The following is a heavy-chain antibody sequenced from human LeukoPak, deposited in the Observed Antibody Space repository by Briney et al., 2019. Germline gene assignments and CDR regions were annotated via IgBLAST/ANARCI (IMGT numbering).Heavy chain of an antibody. J-gene: IGHJ6*03. CDR3: ARAPAAPRGYYYYYMDV. CDR2: IYPGDSDT. CDR1: GYSFTSYW. V-gene: IGHV5-51*01. Sequence: GESLKISCKGSGYSFTSYWIGWVRQMPGKGLEWMGIIYPGDSDTRYSPSFQGQVTISADKSISTAYLQWSSLKASDTAMYYCARAPAAPRGYYYYYMDVWGKGTTVTVSS. D-gene: IGHD6-13*01.